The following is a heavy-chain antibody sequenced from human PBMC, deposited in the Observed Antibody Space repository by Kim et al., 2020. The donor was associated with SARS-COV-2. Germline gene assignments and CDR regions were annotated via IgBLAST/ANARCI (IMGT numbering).Heavy chain of an antibody. D-gene: IGHD3-22*01. J-gene: IGHJ5*02. CDR1: GGSISSYY. V-gene: IGHV4-59*01. CDR3: ARMEEHYYDSSPRGWFDP. CDR2: IYYSGST. Sequence: SETLSLTCTVSGGSISSYYWSWIRQPPGKGLEWIGYIYYSGSTNYNPSLKSRVTISVDTSKNQFSLKLSSVTAADTAVYYCARMEEHYYDSSPRGWFDPWGQGTLVTVSS.